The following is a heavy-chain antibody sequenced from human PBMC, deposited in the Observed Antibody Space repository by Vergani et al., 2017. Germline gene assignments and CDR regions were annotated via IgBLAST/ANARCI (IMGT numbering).Heavy chain of an antibody. CDR2: IWHDGVNK. J-gene: IGHJ4*02. CDR1: GFTVTNYV. D-gene: IGHD1-1*01. V-gene: IGHV3-33*01. Sequence: QVQLVESGGGVVQPGRSLRLSCVMSGFTVTNYVIFWVRQAPGKGLEWVSVIWHDGVNKHFADSVAGRFAISRDDSKKTVYLEMTNLRAEDTALYYCVRDRYEGTSPYNGRLLGHWGQGPRVTDSS. CDR3: VRDRYEGTSPYNGRLLGH.